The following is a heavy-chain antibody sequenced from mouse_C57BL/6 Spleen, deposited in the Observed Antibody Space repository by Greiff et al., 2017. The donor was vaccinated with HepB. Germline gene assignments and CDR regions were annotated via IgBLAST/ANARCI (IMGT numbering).Heavy chain of an antibody. CDR2: IYPGNSDT. Sequence: VQLQQSGTVLARPGASVKMSCKTSGYTFTSYWMHWVKQRPGQGLEWIGAIYPGNSDTSYNQKFKGKAKLTAVTSASTAYMELSSLTNADSAVYYWTRYPAYYSNYDFDYGGQGTTLTVSS. CDR1: GYTFTSYW. J-gene: IGHJ2*01. V-gene: IGHV1-5*01. D-gene: IGHD2-5*01. CDR3: TRYPAYYSNYDFDY.